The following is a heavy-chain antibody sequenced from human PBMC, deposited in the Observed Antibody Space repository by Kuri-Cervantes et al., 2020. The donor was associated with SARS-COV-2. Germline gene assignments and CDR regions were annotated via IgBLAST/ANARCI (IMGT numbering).Heavy chain of an antibody. CDR2: ISSSSSYT. V-gene: IGHV3-11*03. D-gene: IGHD2/OR15-2a*01. J-gene: IGHJ2*01. Sequence: GGSLRLSCAASGFTFSDYYMSWIRQAPGKGLEWVSYISSSSSYTNYADSVKGRFTISRDNAKNSLYLQMNSLRAEDTAVYCCASRGNSRNWYFDLWGRGTLVTVSS. CDR3: ASRGNSRNWYFDL. CDR1: GFTFSDYY.